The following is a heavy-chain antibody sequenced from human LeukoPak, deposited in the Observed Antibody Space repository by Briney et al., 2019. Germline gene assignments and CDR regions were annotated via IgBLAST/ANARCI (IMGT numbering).Heavy chain of an antibody. D-gene: IGHD3-22*01. Sequence: SETLSLTCAVYGGSFSGYYWSWIRQPPGKGLEWIGEINHSGSTNYNPSLKSRVTISVDTSKNQFSLKLSSVTAADTAVYYCARGAEDSSGYYAWFDPWGQGTLVTVSS. CDR3: ARGAEDSSGYYAWFDP. J-gene: IGHJ5*02. CDR1: GGSFSGYY. CDR2: INHSGST. V-gene: IGHV4-34*01.